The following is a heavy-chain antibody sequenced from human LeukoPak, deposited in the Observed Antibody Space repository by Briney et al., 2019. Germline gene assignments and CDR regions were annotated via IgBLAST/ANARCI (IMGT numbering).Heavy chain of an antibody. CDR1: GGSISSSNW. CDR2: IYHSGST. V-gene: IGHV4-4*02. D-gene: IGHD3-10*01. CDR3: ARESPYCYGSGSPLRNNWFDP. Sequence: SETLSLTCAVSGGSISSSNWWSWVRQPPGKGLEWIGEIYHSGSTNYNPSLKSRVTISVDKSKNQFSLKLSSVTAADTAVYYCARESPYCYGSGSPLRNNWFDPWGQGTLVTVSS. J-gene: IGHJ5*02.